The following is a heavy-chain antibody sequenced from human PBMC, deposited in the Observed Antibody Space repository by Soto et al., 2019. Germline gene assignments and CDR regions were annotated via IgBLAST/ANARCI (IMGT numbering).Heavy chain of an antibody. J-gene: IGHJ4*02. V-gene: IGHV6-1*01. Sequence: KQSQTLSLTCAISGDSVSSNSAAWNWIRQSPSRGLEWLGRTYYRSKWYNDYAVSVKSRITINPDTSKNQFSLQLNSVTPEDTAVYYCARESDDVEMATIPEYYFDYWGQGTLVTVSS. D-gene: IGHD5-12*01. CDR3: ARESDDVEMATIPEYYFDY. CDR1: GDSVSSNSAA. CDR2: TYYRSKWYN.